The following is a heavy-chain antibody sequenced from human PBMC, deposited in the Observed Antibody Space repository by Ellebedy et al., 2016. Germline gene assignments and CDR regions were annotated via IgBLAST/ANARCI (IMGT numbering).Heavy chain of an antibody. Sequence: GGSLRLSXAASRFTFSFDDYSMHWVRQAPGKGLEWVSGITWNSGIIDYADSVRGRFTISRDNAKKSLFLQMNDLSTEDTALYYCAKVTHHTSGWHHYGMDVWGQGTTVNVSS. CDR3: AKVTHHTSGWHHYGMDV. CDR1: RFTFSFDDYS. J-gene: IGHJ6*02. D-gene: IGHD6-19*01. V-gene: IGHV3-9*01. CDR2: ITWNSGII.